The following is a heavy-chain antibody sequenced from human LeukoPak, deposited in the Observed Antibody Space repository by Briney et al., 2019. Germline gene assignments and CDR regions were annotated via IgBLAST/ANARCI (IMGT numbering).Heavy chain of an antibody. CDR1: GFAFTGXA. CDR3: VRDVDYYASGSYLGYFDY. CDR2: XXXDGFSX. V-gene: IGHV3-64D*06. Sequence: GGSLRLSXSASGFAFTGXAXXXXRQAPXXXXXXXXXXXXDGFSXFYADSMSXXVTISRDNSKSTVHLQMTSLRGEDTAVYYCVRDVDYYASGSYLGYFDYWGQGTLVSVSS. J-gene: IGHJ4*02. D-gene: IGHD3-10*01.